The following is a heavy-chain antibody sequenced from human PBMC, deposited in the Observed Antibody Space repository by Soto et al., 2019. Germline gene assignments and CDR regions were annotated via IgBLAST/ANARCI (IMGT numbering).Heavy chain of an antibody. CDR1: GFTFDDYT. CDR2: ISWDGGST. D-gene: IGHD3-10*01. V-gene: IGHV3-43*01. Sequence: GGSLRLSCAASGFTFDDYTMHWVRQAPGKGLEWVSLISWDGGSTYYADSVKGRFTISRDNSKNSLYLQMNSLRTEDTALYYCAKDNMVRGVMYYGMDVWGQGTTVTVSS. J-gene: IGHJ6*02. CDR3: AKDNMVRGVMYYGMDV.